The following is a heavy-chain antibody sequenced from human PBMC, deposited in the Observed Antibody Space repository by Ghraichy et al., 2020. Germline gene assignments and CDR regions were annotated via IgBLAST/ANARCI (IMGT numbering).Heavy chain of an antibody. CDR3: ARMGGYKEPLWY. CDR2: IFYSGSS. CDR1: GAPITTYF. V-gene: IGHV4-59*01. J-gene: IGHJ4*02. D-gene: IGHD3-10*01. Sequence: SETLSLTCIVSGAPITTYFWSWIRQPPGKGLERIGDIFYSGSSNYNPSLNSRVTISIDASNNQFSLNLSSVTAADTAVYYCARMGGYKEPLWYWGRGTLVAVSS.